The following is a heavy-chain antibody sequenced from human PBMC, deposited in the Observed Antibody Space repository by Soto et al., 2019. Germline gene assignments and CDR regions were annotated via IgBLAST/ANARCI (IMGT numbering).Heavy chain of an antibody. V-gene: IGHV1-69*01. D-gene: IGHD6-6*01. CDR3: ARDGNLSSSYGDFDY. CDR1: GGAFNNYG. Sequence: VELVQSGAEVKKPGSSVRVSCKASGGAFNNYGFTWVRQASGQGLEWMGQIIPLFSTTHYAQKFQGSGSITADGSTSAVHMELSSLTSEDTAGYYCARDGNLSSSYGDFDYWGQGTLVIVSS. CDR2: IIPLFSTT. J-gene: IGHJ4*02.